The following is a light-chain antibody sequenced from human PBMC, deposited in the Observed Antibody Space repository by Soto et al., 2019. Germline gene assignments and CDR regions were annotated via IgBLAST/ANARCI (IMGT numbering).Light chain of an antibody. CDR2: VGTGGIVG. Sequence: QLVLTQPPSVSACLGASVTLTCTLSSGYSNYKVDWYQQRPGKGPRFVMRVGTGGIVGSKGDGIPDRFSVLGSGLNRYLTIKNIQEEDESDYHCGADHGSGSNFYVVFGGGTKLTVL. J-gene: IGLJ2*01. CDR1: SGYSNYK. V-gene: IGLV9-49*01. CDR3: GADHGSGSNFYVV.